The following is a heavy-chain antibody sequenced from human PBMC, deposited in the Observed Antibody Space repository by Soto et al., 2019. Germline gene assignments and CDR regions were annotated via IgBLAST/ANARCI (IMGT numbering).Heavy chain of an antibody. V-gene: IGHV3-30*18. CDR2: ISYDESNT. CDR3: AKDTLQGSGRTRSYYYGMDV. J-gene: IGHJ6*02. D-gene: IGHD6-19*01. CDR1: GFTFSSYG. Sequence: GGSLRLSCAASGFTFSSYGIHWVRQAPGKGLEWVAVISYDESNTYYADSVKGRFTISRDNSKNTLYLQMNSLRAEDTAVYYCAKDTLQGSGRTRSYYYGMDVWGQGTTVTVSS.